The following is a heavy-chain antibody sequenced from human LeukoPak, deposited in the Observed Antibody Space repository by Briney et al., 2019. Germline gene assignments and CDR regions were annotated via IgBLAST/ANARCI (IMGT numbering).Heavy chain of an antibody. V-gene: IGHV3-30-3*01. CDR1: GFTFSSYA. CDR3: ARGRSGSGYYFDY. J-gene: IGHJ4*02. Sequence: GRSLRPSCAASGFTFSSYAMHWVRQAPGKGLEWVAVISYDGSNKYYADSVKGRFTISRDNSKNTLYLQMNSLRAEDTAVYYCARGRSGSGYYFDYWGQGTLVTVSS. CDR2: ISYDGSNK. D-gene: IGHD3-10*01.